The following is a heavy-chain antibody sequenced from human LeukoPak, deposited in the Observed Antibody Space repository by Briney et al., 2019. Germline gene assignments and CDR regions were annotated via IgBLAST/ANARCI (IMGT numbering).Heavy chain of an antibody. CDR2: ISSSSSYI. Sequence: WGSLRLSCAASGFTFSSYNMNWVRQAPGKGLEWVSSISSSSSYIYYADSVKGRFTISRDNAKNSLYLQMNSLRAEDTAVYYCARGTASSGYYLDYWGQGTLVTVSS. D-gene: IGHD3-22*01. CDR1: GFTFSSYN. J-gene: IGHJ4*02. V-gene: IGHV3-21*01. CDR3: ARGTASSGYYLDY.